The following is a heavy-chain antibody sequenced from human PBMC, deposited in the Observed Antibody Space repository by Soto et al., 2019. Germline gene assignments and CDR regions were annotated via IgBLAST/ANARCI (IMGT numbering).Heavy chain of an antibody. J-gene: IGHJ4*02. CDR1: GFTFANYA. CDR3: ATIWELFDY. Sequence: QVQLVESGGGVVQPGRSLRLSCADTGFTFANYAMHWVRQAPGKGLEWLAVISYDGKDHFCADSVKGRFSISRDNSENTVFLQMNNGRPEATATYYCATIWELFDYWRQGTLVTVSS. CDR2: ISYDGKDH. D-gene: IGHD3-16*01. V-gene: IGHV3-30*03.